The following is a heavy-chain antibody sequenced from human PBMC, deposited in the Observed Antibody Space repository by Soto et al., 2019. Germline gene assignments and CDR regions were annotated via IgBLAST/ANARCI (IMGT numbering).Heavy chain of an antibody. CDR1: GGTFSSYA. V-gene: IGHV1-69*13. D-gene: IGHD3-22*01. CDR2: IIPIFGTA. J-gene: IGHJ3*02. Sequence: PVKVSCKASGGTFSSYAISWVRQAPGQGLEWMGGIIPIFGTANYAQKFQGRVTITADESTSTAYMELSSLRSEDTAVYYCARGSTYYYDSSGYPDAFDIWGQGTMVTVSS. CDR3: ARGSTYYYDSSGYPDAFDI.